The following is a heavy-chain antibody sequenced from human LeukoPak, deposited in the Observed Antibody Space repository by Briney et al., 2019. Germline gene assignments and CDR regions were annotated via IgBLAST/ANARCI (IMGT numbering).Heavy chain of an antibody. CDR3: VRDANYHDGSNYRDFHDI. D-gene: IGHD3-22*01. V-gene: IGHV3-7*01. CDR1: GFTFSNYW. Sequence: GGSLRLSCGASGFTFSNYWMAWVRQAPGRGLEWVANIWGDGSRKYYLDSVRGGFTISRDKAKISLYREMSSLRGDDTAVYYCVRDANYHDGSNYRDFHDIWGQGTMVTVSS. J-gene: IGHJ3*02. CDR2: IWGDGSRK.